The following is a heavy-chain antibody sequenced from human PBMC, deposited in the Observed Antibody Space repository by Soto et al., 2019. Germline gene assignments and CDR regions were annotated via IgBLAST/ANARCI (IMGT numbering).Heavy chain of an antibody. J-gene: IGHJ6*02. Sequence: QVQLQESGPGLVEPSQTLSLTCTVSGVSLSGSTYYWSWIRQLPGKGLEWIGFTRYGGIPYHNPSLKSRATISVQSSKNQFSLRLTSLTAEDTAAYYCGSAHGMDVWGRGTTVIVSS. V-gene: IGHV4-31*03. CDR3: GSAHGMDV. D-gene: IGHD6-6*01. CDR2: TRYGGIP. CDR1: GVSLSGSTYY.